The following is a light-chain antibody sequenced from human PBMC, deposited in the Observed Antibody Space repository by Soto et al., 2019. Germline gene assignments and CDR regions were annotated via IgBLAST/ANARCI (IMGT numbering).Light chain of an antibody. J-gene: IGLJ1*01. CDR1: SSDVGGYNY. CDR3: SSYVGSNNLWV. V-gene: IGLV2-8*01. Sequence: QSALTQPPSASGSPGQSVTISCTGTSSDVGGYNYVSWYQQHPGKAPKLLIYEVTKRPSGVPDRFSGSKSGNTASLTVSGLQAEDEADYYCSSYVGSNNLWVFGSGTKLTVL. CDR2: EVT.